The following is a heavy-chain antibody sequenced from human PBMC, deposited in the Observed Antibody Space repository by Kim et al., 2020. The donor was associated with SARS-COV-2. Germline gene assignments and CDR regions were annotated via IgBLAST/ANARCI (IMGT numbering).Heavy chain of an antibody. D-gene: IGHD6-19*01. Sequence: SVKVSCKASGGTFSSYAISWVRRAPGQGLEWMGGIIPIFGTANYAQKFQGRVTITADKSTSTAYMELSSLRSEDTAVYYCAREDSSGWNDAFDIWGQGTMVTVSS. J-gene: IGHJ3*02. CDR3: AREDSSGWNDAFDI. V-gene: IGHV1-69*06. CDR1: GGTFSSYA. CDR2: IIPIFGTA.